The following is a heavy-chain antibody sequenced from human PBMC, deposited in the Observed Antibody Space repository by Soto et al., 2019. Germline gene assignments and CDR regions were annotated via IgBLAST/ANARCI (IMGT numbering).Heavy chain of an antibody. CDR2: IYPGDSDT. Sequence: GESLKSSCKGSGYSFTIYWIGWVRQMPGKGLEWMGIIYPGDSDTRYSPSFQGQVTISADKSISTAYLQWSSLKASDTAMYYCASNKDSSGQHAFDIWGQGTMVTVSS. V-gene: IGHV5-51*01. D-gene: IGHD3-22*01. J-gene: IGHJ3*02. CDR1: GYSFTIYW. CDR3: ASNKDSSGQHAFDI.